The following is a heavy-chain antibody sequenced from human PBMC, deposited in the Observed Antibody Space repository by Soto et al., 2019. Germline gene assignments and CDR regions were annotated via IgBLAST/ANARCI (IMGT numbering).Heavy chain of an antibody. D-gene: IGHD5-18*01. Sequence: VQLVESGGGLVQPGGSLRLSCGASGFPFSSYDLHWVRQATGKGLEWVSAIGTAGDTYYPGAVKGRFTISRENAKNSLYLQMNSLRAEDTAVYYCARKGYLCGMDVWGQGTTVTVSS. V-gene: IGHV3-13*01. CDR2: IGTAGDT. CDR1: GFPFSSYD. J-gene: IGHJ6*02. CDR3: ARKGYLCGMDV.